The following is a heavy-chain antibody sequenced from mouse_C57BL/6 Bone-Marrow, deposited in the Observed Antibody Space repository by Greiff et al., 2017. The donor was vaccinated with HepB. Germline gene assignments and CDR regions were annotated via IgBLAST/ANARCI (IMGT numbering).Heavy chain of an antibody. V-gene: IGHV1-54*01. CDR3: AREDDGPFDY. J-gene: IGHJ2*01. CDR2: INPGSGGT. D-gene: IGHD2-3*01. CDR1: GYAFTNYL. Sequence: QVQLQQSGAELVRPGTSVKVSCKASGYAFTNYLIEWVKQRPGQGLEWIGVINPGSGGTNYNEKFKGKATLTADKSSSTAYMQLSSLTSEDSAVYFCAREDDGPFDYWDQGTTLTVSS.